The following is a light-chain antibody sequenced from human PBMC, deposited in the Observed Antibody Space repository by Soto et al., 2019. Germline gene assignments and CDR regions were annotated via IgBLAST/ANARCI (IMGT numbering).Light chain of an antibody. CDR1: QSISIW. V-gene: IGKV1-5*03. Sequence: IQMTQSPSPLSASVGDRVTITCRASQSISIWLAWYQQKPGKAPKLLIYKASSLESGVPSRFSGSGSGTEFTLTINSLQPDDFATYYCQQYNSDSTFGQGTKVEIK. J-gene: IGKJ1*01. CDR2: KAS. CDR3: QQYNSDST.